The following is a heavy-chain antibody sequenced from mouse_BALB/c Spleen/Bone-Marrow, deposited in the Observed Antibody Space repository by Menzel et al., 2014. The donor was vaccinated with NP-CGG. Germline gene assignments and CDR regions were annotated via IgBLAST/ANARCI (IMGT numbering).Heavy chain of an antibody. CDR3: AGDPYDYDSRGHFDY. Sequence: QVQLQQSGPGLVAPSQSLSITCTVSGFSLTSHAVHWVRQPPGEGLEWLGVVWAGGTTNYNSALMSRLSINKDNSKNQVFLKMYSLQTDDTAIYYCAGDPYDYDSRGHFDYWGQGTSLTVSS. V-gene: IGHV2-9*02. CDR2: VWAGGTT. CDR1: GFSLTSHA. J-gene: IGHJ2*02. D-gene: IGHD2-4*01.